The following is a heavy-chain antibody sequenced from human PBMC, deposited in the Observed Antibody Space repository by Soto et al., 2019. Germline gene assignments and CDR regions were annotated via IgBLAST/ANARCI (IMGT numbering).Heavy chain of an antibody. CDR3: ARGLVRGVGSYGMDV. J-gene: IGHJ6*02. Sequence: LRLSCAASGFTFSSYSMNWVRQAPGKGLEWVSSISSSSSYIYYADSVKGRFTISRDNAKNSLYLQMNSLRAEDTAVYYCARGLVRGVGSYGMDVWGQGTTVTVSS. CDR1: GFTFSSYS. CDR2: ISSSSSYI. D-gene: IGHD3-10*01. V-gene: IGHV3-21*01.